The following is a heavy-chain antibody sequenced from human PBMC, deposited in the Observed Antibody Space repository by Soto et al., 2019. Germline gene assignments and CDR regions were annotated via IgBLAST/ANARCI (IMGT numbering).Heavy chain of an antibody. CDR3: ARQTVPSYYYGLNWFDP. J-gene: IGHJ5*02. D-gene: IGHD3-10*01. CDR2: IYYSGST. V-gene: IGHV4-59*08. Sequence: PSETLSLTCTVSGGSISSYYWSWIRQPPGKGLEWIGYIYYSGSTNYNPSLKSRVTISVDTSKNQFSLKLSSVTAADTAVYYCARQTVPSYYYGLNWFDPWGQGTLVTVSS. CDR1: GGSISSYY.